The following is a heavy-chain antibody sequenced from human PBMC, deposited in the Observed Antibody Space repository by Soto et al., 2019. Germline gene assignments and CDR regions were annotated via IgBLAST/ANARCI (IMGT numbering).Heavy chain of an antibody. J-gene: IGHJ4*02. Sequence: ASVKVSCKASGYTFTSYYMHWVRQAPGQGLEWMGIINPSGGSTSYAQKFQGRVTMTRNTSTSTVYMELSSLRSEDTAVYYCARDPKQLLPFDYWGQGTLVTVSS. CDR1: GYTFTSYY. CDR2: INPSGGST. D-gene: IGHD2-2*01. V-gene: IGHV1-46*01. CDR3: ARDPKQLLPFDY.